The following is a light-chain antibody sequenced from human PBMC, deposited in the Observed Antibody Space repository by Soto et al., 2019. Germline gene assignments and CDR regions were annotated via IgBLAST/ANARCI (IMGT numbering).Light chain of an antibody. V-gene: IGKV3-20*01. Sequence: EIVLTQSPGTLSLSPGERATLSCRASQSVSSSYLAWYQQKPGQAPRLLIYGASSRATGIPDRFRGSGSGTDFTLTISRLEPEDFAVYFCQQYGSSPVTFGQGTRLEIK. CDR2: GAS. CDR1: QSVSSSY. J-gene: IGKJ5*01. CDR3: QQYGSSPVT.